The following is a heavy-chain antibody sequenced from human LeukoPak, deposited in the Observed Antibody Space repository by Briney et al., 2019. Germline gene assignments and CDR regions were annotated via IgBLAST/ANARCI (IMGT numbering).Heavy chain of an antibody. CDR1: GGSISSYY. CDR2: IYYSGST. J-gene: IGHJ4*02. D-gene: IGHD6-13*01. CDR3: ARGYSSRKIDY. V-gene: IGHV4-59*08. Sequence: SSETLSLTCTVSGGSISSYYWSWIRQPPGKGLEWIGYIYYSGSTNYNPSLKSRVTISVDMSKNQFSLKLSSVTAADTAVYYCARGYSSRKIDYWGQGTLVTVSS.